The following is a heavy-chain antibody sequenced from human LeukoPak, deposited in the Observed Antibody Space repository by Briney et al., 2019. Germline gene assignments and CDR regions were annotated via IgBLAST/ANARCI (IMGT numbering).Heavy chain of an antibody. CDR2: IYYSGST. CDR1: GGSFCGYY. J-gene: IGHJ6*02. D-gene: IGHD3-10*01. V-gene: IGHV4-59*08. Sequence: KPSETLSLTCAVYGGSFCGYYWSWIREPPGKGLEWIGYIYYSGSTNYNPSLKSRVTISVDTSKNQFSLKLSSGTAADTAVYYCARLRGSYGMDVWGQGTTVTVSS. CDR3: ARLRGSYGMDV.